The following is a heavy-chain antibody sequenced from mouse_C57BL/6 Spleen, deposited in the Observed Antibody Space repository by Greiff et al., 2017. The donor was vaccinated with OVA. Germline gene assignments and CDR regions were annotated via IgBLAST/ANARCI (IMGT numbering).Heavy chain of an antibody. CDR1: GFTFSSYT. Sequence: EVKLVESGGGLVKPGGSLKLSCAASGFTFSSYTMSWVRQTPEKRLEWVATISGGGGNTYYPDSVKGRFTISRDNAKNTLYLQMSRLRSEDTALYYCERHDDYPFDYWGQGTTLTVSS. J-gene: IGHJ2*01. CDR3: ERHDDYPFDY. CDR2: ISGGGGNT. V-gene: IGHV5-9*01. D-gene: IGHD2-4*01.